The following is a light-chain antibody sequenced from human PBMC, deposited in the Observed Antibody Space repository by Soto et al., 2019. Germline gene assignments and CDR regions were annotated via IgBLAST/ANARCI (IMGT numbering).Light chain of an antibody. CDR2: VAS. Sequence: KLPHSHSSLPASVGDGFTLIGRASQGINNHLAWYQQKPGKAPKLLIYVASTLQSGVPSRFSGSGSGTDFTLTILSLQPDDFATYYCQQSYSTPRTFGQGTRLEIK. V-gene: IGKV1-9*01. CDR1: QGINNH. CDR3: QQSYSTPRT. J-gene: IGKJ5*01.